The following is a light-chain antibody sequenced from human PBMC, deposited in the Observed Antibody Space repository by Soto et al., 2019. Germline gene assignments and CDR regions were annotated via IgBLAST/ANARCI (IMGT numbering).Light chain of an antibody. CDR3: QQYYSTPLT. J-gene: IGKJ3*01. CDR1: QSVLYSSNNKNY. V-gene: IGKV4-1*01. CDR2: WAS. Sequence: DIVMTQSPDSLAVSLGERATINWKSSQSVLYSSNNKNYLAWYQQKPGQPPKLLIDWASTRESGVPDRFSGSGSGTDFTLTISSLQAEDVSVYYCQQYYSTPLTFGPRTKVDIK.